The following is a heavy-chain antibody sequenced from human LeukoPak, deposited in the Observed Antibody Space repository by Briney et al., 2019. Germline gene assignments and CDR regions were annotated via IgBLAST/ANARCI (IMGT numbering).Heavy chain of an antibody. CDR3: ASNKYPVQAFDV. D-gene: IGHD2/OR15-2a*01. CDR1: GGSFNDYY. Sequence: SETLSLTCAVYGGSFNDYYWSWIRQSPGTGLEWIGEIHHSGSTNYNSSLESRVTMSIDTSNNQFSLKLTSVTAAGTAVYYCASNKYPVQAFDVWGQGTMVTVSS. J-gene: IGHJ3*01. CDR2: IHHSGST. V-gene: IGHV4-34*01.